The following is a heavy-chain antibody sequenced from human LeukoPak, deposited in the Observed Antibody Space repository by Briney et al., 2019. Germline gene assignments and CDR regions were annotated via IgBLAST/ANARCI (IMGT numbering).Heavy chain of an antibody. J-gene: IGHJ4*02. CDR3: AKDPREVAAAGTSGY. Sequence: GGSLRLSCAASGFTFSSYAMSWVRQAPGKGLEWVSAISGSGGSTYYADSVKGRFTISRDNSKNTLYLQMNSLRAEVTAVYYCAKDPREVAAAGTSGYWGQGTLVTVSS. CDR2: ISGSGGST. V-gene: IGHV3-23*01. CDR1: GFTFSSYA. D-gene: IGHD6-13*01.